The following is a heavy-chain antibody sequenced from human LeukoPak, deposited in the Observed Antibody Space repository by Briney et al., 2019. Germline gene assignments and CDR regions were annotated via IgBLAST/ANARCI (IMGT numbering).Heavy chain of an antibody. CDR2: IYYSGST. Sequence: PSETLSLTCTVSGGSISSGDHYWSWIRQPPGTGLEWIGYIYYSGSTYYNPSLKSRVTISVDASKNQFSLKLSSVTAADTAVYYCARETTGCSSTSCPFDYWGQGTLVTVSS. V-gene: IGHV4-30-4*01. CDR3: ARETTGCSSTSCPFDY. CDR1: GGSISSGDHY. D-gene: IGHD2-2*01. J-gene: IGHJ4*02.